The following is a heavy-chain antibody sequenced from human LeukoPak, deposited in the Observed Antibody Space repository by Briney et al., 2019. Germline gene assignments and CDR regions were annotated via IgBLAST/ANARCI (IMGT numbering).Heavy chain of an antibody. Sequence: SQTLSLTCAISGDSVSSNSAGWNWIRQSPARGLEWLGRTYYRSKWYYDYAVSVKSRITINPDTSKNQFSLQLNSVTPEDTAVYYCTRGGGAIATWGQGTLVTVSS. D-gene: IGHD3-16*01. CDR3: TRGGGAIAT. J-gene: IGHJ5*02. CDR1: GDSVSSNSAG. CDR2: TYYRSKWYY. V-gene: IGHV6-1*01.